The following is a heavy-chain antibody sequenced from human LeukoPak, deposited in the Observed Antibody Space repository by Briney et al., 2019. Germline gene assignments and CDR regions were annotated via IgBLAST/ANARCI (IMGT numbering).Heavy chain of an antibody. J-gene: IGHJ5*02. V-gene: IGHV1-46*01. D-gene: IGHD3-10*01. CDR3: ARDNSVGDIAWWFDP. Sequence: ASVKVSCKASGYTFTGYYMNWVRQAPGQGLGWVGLINPTGTTTLYAQKFQGRVTLTRDMSTSTDYMELRSLKSEDTAVYYCARDNSVGDIAWWFDPWGQGTLVTVSS. CDR1: GYTFTGYY. CDR2: INPTGTTT.